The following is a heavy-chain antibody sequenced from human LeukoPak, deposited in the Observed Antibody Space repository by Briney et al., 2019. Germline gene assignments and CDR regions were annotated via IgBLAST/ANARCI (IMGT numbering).Heavy chain of an antibody. CDR2: IYTSGST. D-gene: IGHD4/OR15-4a*01. J-gene: IGHJ6*02. V-gene: IGHV4-4*07. Sequence: SETLSLTCTVSGGSISSYYWSWIRQPAGKGLEWIGRIYTSGSTNYNPSLKSRVTISVDTSKNQFSLKLSSVTAADTAVYYCARLANPYYYYGMDVWGQGTTVTVSS. CDR3: ARLANPYYYYGMDV. CDR1: GGSISSYY.